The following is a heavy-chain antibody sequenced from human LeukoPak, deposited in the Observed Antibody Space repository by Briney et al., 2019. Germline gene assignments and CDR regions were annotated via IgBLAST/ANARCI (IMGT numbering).Heavy chain of an antibody. V-gene: IGHV1-69*13. Sequence: ASVKVSCKASGGTFSSYAISWVQQAPGQGLEWMGGIIPIFGTANYAQKFQGRVTITADESTSTAYMELGSLRSEDTAVYYCASVDTGARVYYYYGMDVWGQGTTVTVSS. CDR1: GGTFSSYA. D-gene: IGHD5-18*01. CDR3: ASVDTGARVYYYYGMDV. J-gene: IGHJ6*02. CDR2: IIPIFGTA.